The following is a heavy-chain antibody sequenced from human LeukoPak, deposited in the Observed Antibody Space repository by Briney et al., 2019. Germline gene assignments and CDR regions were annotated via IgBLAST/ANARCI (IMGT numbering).Heavy chain of an antibody. J-gene: IGHJ4*02. Sequence: SETLSLTCAVYGGSFSGYYWSWIRQPPGKGLEWIGEINHSGSTNYNPSLKSRVTISVDTSKNQFSLKLSSVTAAGTAVYYCARGPWSSGWYGDYWGEGTLVTVSS. CDR2: INHSGST. CDR3: ARGPWSSGWYGDY. V-gene: IGHV4-34*01. CDR1: GGSFSGYY. D-gene: IGHD6-19*01.